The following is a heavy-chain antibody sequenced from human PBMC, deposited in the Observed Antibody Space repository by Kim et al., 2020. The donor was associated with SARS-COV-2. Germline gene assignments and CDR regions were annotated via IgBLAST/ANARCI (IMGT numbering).Heavy chain of an antibody. Sequence: GGSLRLSCAASGFTVSSNYMSWVRQAPGKGLEWVSVIYSGGSTYYADSVKGRFTISRHNSKNTLYLQMNSLRAEDTAVYYCARGRYDYVWGKGGATSYYFDYWGQGTLVTVSS. CDR1: GFTVSSNY. J-gene: IGHJ4*02. CDR2: IYSGGST. D-gene: IGHD3-16*01. CDR3: ARGRYDYVWGKGGATSYYFDY. V-gene: IGHV3-53*04.